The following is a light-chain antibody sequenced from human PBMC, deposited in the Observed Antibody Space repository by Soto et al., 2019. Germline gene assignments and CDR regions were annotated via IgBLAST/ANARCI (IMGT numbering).Light chain of an antibody. CDR1: QGIRND. CDR3: LQDYNYPRT. CDR2: AAS. J-gene: IGKJ1*01. Sequence: AIQMTQSPSSLSAFVGDRVTITCRASQGIRNDLGWYQQKPGKAPKLLIYAASSLQSGVPSRFGGSGSGTDFTLTISSLQPEDFATYYCLQDYNYPRTFGQGTKVEIK. V-gene: IGKV1-6*01.